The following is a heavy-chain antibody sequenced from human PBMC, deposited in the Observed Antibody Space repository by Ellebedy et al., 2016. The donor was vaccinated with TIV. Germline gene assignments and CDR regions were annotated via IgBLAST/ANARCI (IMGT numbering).Heavy chain of an antibody. CDR1: GFTFSSYS. D-gene: IGHD1-26*01. Sequence: GESLKISCAASGFTFSSYSMNWVRQAPGKGLEWVSYISSSGSIMYYADSGKGRFTISRDNARNSLYLQMNSLRDEDTALYYCARSGSYDTDYWGQGTPVTVSS. CDR2: ISSSGSIM. V-gene: IGHV3-48*02. J-gene: IGHJ4*02. CDR3: ARSGSYDTDY.